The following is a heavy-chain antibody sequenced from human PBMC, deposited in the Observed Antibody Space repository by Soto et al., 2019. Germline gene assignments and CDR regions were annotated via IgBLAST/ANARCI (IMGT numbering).Heavy chain of an antibody. V-gene: IGHV4-39*01. D-gene: IGHD3-3*01. Sequence: SETLSLTCTVSGGSISSNSYYWGWIRQPPGKGLEWIGSIYYSGSTYYNPSLKSRVTISVDTSKNQFSLKLSAVTAADTAVYYCARHHTPSGVAGRNNWFDPWGQGTLVTVSS. CDR3: ARHHTPSGVAGRNNWFDP. CDR1: GGSISSNSYY. CDR2: IYYSGST. J-gene: IGHJ5*02.